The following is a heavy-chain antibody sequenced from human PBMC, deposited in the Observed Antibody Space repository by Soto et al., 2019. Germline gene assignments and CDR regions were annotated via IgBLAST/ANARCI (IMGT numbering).Heavy chain of an antibody. D-gene: IGHD3-10*01. J-gene: IGHJ4*02. CDR1: GFTFSSYA. V-gene: IGHV3-64*01. CDR3: ARGLVRGVFDY. Sequence: EVQLVESGGGLVQPGGSLRLSCAASGFTFSSYAMYWVRQAPGKGLEYVSTISSNGGSTYYANSVKGRFTISRDNSKNTLYLQMGSLRAEDMAVYYCARGLVRGVFDYWGQGTLVTVSS. CDR2: ISSNGGST.